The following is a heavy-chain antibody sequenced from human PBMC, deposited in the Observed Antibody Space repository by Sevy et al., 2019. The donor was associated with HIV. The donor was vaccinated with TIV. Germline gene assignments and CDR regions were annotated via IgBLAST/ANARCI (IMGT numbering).Heavy chain of an antibody. J-gene: IGHJ4*02. V-gene: IGHV3-23*01. CDR2: LSFGCGKI. CDR1: GFDFSIYS. D-gene: IGHD2-8*01. Sequence: GGSLRLSCVASGFDFSIYSMSWVRQAPGKGLEWVSTLSFGCGKINYADSVKGRFTISRDNSKSSVHLQMNNMRVEDTAVYYCAREGCTKPHDYWGQGTLVTVSS. CDR3: AREGCTKPHDY.